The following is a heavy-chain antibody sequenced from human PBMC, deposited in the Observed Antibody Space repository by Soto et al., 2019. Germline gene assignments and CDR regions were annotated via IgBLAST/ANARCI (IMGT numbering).Heavy chain of an antibody. CDR3: AKALWLQSKLDAFDI. CDR1: GFTFSNYG. Sequence: PWGSLRLSCAASGFTFSNYGMTWVRQAPGKGLDWVSALSASGSSTYYADSVKGRFTISRDSSKNTLYLQMNSLRAEDTAFYYCAKALWLQSKLDAFDIWGQGTMVTVSS. V-gene: IGHV3-23*01. D-gene: IGHD6-19*01. CDR2: LSASGSST. J-gene: IGHJ3*02.